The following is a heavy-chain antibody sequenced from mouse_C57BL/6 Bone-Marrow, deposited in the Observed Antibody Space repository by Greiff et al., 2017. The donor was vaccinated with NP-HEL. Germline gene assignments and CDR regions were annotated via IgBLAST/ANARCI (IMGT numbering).Heavy chain of an antibody. CDR3: ARFLRFY. J-gene: IGHJ3*01. CDR2: INPNNGGT. D-gene: IGHD1-1*01. Sequence: EVQLHQSGPELVKPGASVKISCKASGYTFTDYYMNWVKQSHGKSLEWIGDINPNNGGTSYNQKFKGKATLTVDKSSSTAYMELRSLTSEDSAVYYCARFLRFYWGQGTLVTVSA. CDR1: GYTFTDYY. V-gene: IGHV1-26*01.